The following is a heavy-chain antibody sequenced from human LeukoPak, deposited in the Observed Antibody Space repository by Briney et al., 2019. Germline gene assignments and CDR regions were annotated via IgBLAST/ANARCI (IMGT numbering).Heavy chain of an antibody. CDR1: GFCFSCYS. V-gene: IGHV3-21*01. Sequence: GGSLRLSCAASGFCFSCYSMNWVRQAPGKGLEWVSSISSSYSYIYYADSVKGRFTISRDNAKNSLFLEMTSLRAEDTAVYYCASGSPAGDYWGQGTLATVSS. D-gene: IGHD1-26*01. CDR2: ISSSYSYI. CDR3: ASGSPAGDY. J-gene: IGHJ4*02.